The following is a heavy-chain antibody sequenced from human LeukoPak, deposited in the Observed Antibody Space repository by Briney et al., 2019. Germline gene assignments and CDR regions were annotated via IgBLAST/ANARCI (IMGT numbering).Heavy chain of an antibody. J-gene: IGHJ4*02. CDR3: AXXXXXXXDFWSGYNYFDY. D-gene: IGHD3-3*01. V-gene: IGHV1-2*02. CDR1: GYTFTGYY. CDR2: INPNSGGT. Sequence: GASVKVSCKASGYTFTGYYMHWVRQAPGQGLEWMGWINPNSGGTNYAQKFQGRVTMTRDTSISTAYMELSRLRSDDTAVYYCAXXXXXXXDFWSGYNYFDYWGQGTLVTVSS.